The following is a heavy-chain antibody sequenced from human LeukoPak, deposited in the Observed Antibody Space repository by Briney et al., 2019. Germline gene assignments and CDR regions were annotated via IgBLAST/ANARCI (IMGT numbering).Heavy chain of an antibody. V-gene: IGHV3-7*03. D-gene: IGHD3-10*01. J-gene: IGHJ3*02. CDR2: IKQDGSEI. CDR1: GFTMRNHW. Sequence: PGGSLRLSCAASGFTMRNHWMSWVRQAPGKGLEWVADIKQDGSEIHYVDSVKGRFTISRDNAKNSLYLQMNSLRVEDTAVYSCVSGESGIQENSFDIWGQGTLVTVSS. CDR3: VSGESGIQENSFDI.